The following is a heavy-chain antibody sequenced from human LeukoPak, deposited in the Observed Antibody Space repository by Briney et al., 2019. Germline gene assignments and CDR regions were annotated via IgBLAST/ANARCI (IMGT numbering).Heavy chain of an antibody. CDR1: GFTFSNFW. V-gene: IGHV3-7*01. Sequence: PGGSLRLSCAASGFTFSNFWMTWVRQAPGKGLEWVANIKRDGSEKYYVDSVKGRFTISRDNAKNSLYLQMNSLRAEDTAVYYCAKKEAMIRGVPYYYDFWGQGTLVTVSS. CDR2: IKRDGSEK. D-gene: IGHD3-10*01. CDR3: AKKEAMIRGVPYYYDF. J-gene: IGHJ4*02.